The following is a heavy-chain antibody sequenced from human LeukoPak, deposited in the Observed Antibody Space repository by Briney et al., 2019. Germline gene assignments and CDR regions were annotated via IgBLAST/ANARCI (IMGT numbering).Heavy chain of an antibody. CDR1: GGSIGSYY. Sequence: RSSETLSLTCTVSGGSIGSYYWSWIRQPPGKGLEWIGYIYYTGSTNYNPSLESRVTISVDTSKNQFSLKLSSVTAADTAVYYCARHVVVADTWVFAPWGQGTLVTVSS. CDR2: IYYTGST. J-gene: IGHJ5*02. V-gene: IGHV4-59*08. D-gene: IGHD2-15*01. CDR3: ARHVVVADTWVFAP.